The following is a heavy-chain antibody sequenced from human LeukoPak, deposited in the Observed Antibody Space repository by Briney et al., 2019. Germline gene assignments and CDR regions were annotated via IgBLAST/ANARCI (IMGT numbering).Heavy chain of an antibody. Sequence: GASVKVSCKASGYTFTSYGISWVRQAPGQGLEWMGWISAYNGNTNYAQKLQGRVTMTTDTSTSTAYMELRSLRSDDTAVYYCARFWPNTSLKHLDVWGQGTTVTVSS. CDR3: ARFWPNTSLKHLDV. J-gene: IGHJ6*02. D-gene: IGHD3-3*01. V-gene: IGHV1-18*01. CDR2: ISAYNGNT. CDR1: GYTFTSYG.